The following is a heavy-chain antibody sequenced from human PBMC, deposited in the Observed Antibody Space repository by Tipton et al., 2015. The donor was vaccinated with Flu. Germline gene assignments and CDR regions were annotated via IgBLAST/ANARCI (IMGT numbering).Heavy chain of an antibody. CDR2: IFYSGST. CDR3: ARSPRGEFDY. D-gene: IGHD3-16*01. CDR1: GGSISSGSHY. V-gene: IGHV4-39*01. J-gene: IGHJ4*02. Sequence: TLSLTCTVSGGSISSGSHYWGWIRQPPGKGLEWIGSIFYSGSTYYNPSLKSRVTISVDTSKNQFSLKLSSVTAADTAVYYCARSPRGEFDYWGQGTLVTVSS.